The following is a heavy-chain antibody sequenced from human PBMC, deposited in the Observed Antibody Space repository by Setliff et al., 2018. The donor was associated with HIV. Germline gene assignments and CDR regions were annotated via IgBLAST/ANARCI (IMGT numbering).Heavy chain of an antibody. CDR3: ARGPYYYNSSGQISAEYFQH. J-gene: IGHJ1*01. CDR2: ITPSGDT. V-gene: IGHV4-34*01. CDR1: GGSVSGHY. D-gene: IGHD3-22*01. Sequence: SETLSLTCAVYGGSVSGHYWGWFRQPPGKGLEWIGEITPSGDTNYIPSLKSRVTMSLDTSKNQFSLNLNSVTAADTAVYYCARGPYYYNSSGQISAEYFQHWGQGTLVTVSS.